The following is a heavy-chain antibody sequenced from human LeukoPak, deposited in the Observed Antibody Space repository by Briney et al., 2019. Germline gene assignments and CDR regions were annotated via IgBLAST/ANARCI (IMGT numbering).Heavy chain of an antibody. Sequence: SETLSLTCTVSGGSISSGSYYWSWVRQPAGKGLEWIGRIYTSGSTNYNPSLKSRVTISVDTSKNQFSLKLSSVTAADTAVYYCARDGDGDYLGYYYMDVWGKGTTVTISS. V-gene: IGHV4-61*02. D-gene: IGHD4-17*01. CDR2: IYTSGST. CDR3: ARDGDGDYLGYYYMDV. J-gene: IGHJ6*03. CDR1: GGSISSGSYY.